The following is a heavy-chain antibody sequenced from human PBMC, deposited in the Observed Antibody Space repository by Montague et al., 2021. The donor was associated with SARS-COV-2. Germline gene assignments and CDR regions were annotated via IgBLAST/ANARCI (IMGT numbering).Heavy chain of an antibody. Sequence: TLSLTCTVSGGSIDYYFWTWIRQPPGERMQWIGYIYFSGRTMYNPALKSRLTISLDRPKNQFSLNLRSVTAADTAIYYCARGEWVYGSGTHDSATNFVYKGVDVWGPGTTVTVSS. CDR2: IYFSGRT. D-gene: IGHD3-10*01. J-gene: IGHJ6*02. CDR1: GGSIDYYF. V-gene: IGHV4-59*01. CDR3: ARGEWVYGSGTHDSATNFVYKGVDV.